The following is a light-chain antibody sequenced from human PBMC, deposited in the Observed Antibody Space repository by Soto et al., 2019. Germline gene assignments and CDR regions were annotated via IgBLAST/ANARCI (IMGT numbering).Light chain of an antibody. CDR2: GAS. CDR3: QQYGGSPQT. V-gene: IGKV3-20*01. CDR1: QSVSKY. J-gene: IGKJ1*01. Sequence: EIVLTQSPGTLALSPGEGATLSCRASQSVSKYLAWYQQKPSQAPRLLIYGASSRATGIPDSFSGSGSGTDFTLTISRLEPEDFAVYYCQQYGGSPQTFGQGTKVEIK.